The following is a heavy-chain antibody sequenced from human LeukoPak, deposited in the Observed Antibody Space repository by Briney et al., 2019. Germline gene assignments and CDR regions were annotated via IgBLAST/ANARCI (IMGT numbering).Heavy chain of an antibody. CDR1: GYTFTGYY. D-gene: IGHD2-21*02. CDR3: ARELGPLAYCGGDCYSDY. Sequence: GASVKVSCKASGYTFTGYYMHWVRQATGQGLEWMGWMNPNSGNTGYAQKFQGRVTMTRNTSISTAYMELSSLRSEDTAVYYCARELGPLAYCGGDCYSDYWGQGTLVTVSS. V-gene: IGHV1-8*02. CDR2: MNPNSGNT. J-gene: IGHJ4*02.